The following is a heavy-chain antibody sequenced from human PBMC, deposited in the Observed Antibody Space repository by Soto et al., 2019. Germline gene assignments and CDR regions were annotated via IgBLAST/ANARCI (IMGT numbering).Heavy chain of an antibody. V-gene: IGHV4-39*01. D-gene: IGHD4-17*01. CDR1: GGSVSSDSYN. CDR2: IYYSGST. J-gene: IGHJ3*02. Sequence: QLQLQESGPGLVKPSETLSLTCTVSGGSVSSDSYNWDWIRQPPGKGLEWIGTIYYSGSTDYNPSLKSRVTISEDTSNNQFSLKVTSVTAADTPVYYCARFYGNAFDIWGRGATVTVS. CDR3: ARFYGNAFDI.